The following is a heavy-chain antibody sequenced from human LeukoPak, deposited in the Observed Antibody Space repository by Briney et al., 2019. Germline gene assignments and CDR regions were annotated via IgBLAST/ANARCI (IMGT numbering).Heavy chain of an antibody. CDR2: INPNSGGT. D-gene: IGHD5-12*01. J-gene: IGHJ4*02. V-gene: IGHV1-2*02. CDR3: ARAVSSGYDLDY. CDR1: GYTFTGYY. Sequence: AASVKLSCKASGYTFTGYYMHWVRQAPGQGLEWMGWINPNSGGTNYAQKFQGRVTMTRDTSISTAYMELSRLRSDDTAVYYCARAVSSGYDLDYWGQGTLVTVSS.